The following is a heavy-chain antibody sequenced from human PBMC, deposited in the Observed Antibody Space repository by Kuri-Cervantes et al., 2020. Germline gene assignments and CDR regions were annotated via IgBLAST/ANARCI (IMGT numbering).Heavy chain of an antibody. V-gene: IGHV3-11*04. CDR1: GFTFSDYY. D-gene: IGHD6-13*01. J-gene: IGHJ4*02. CDR2: ISTSGSTI. Sequence: GGSLRLSCVASGFTFSDYYMSWIRQAPGKGLEWISYISTSGSTIYYADSVKGRFTISRDNAKNTLFLQMNSLRAEDTAVYYCARQQQLAPAAFDFWGQGTLVTVSS. CDR3: ARQQQLAPAAFDF.